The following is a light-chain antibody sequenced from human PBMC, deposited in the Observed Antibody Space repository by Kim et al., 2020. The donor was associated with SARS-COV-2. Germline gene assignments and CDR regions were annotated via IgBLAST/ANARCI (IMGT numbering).Light chain of an antibody. Sequence: QSITISCTGTSSDVGGYKYYSWYQQHPGKAPKLVIYEVTNRPSGVSNRFSGSKSGNTASLTISGLQAEDEADYYCSSYIRGSTNYVFGTGTKVTVL. CDR3: SSYIRGSTNYV. CDR2: EVT. V-gene: IGLV2-14*01. CDR1: SSDVGGYKY. J-gene: IGLJ1*01.